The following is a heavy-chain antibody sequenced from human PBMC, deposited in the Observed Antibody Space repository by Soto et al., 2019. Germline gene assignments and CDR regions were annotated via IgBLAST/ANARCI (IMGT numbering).Heavy chain of an antibody. CDR3: ASSDPYYFFDY. J-gene: IGHJ4*02. CDR1: GGSISGGGHY. V-gene: IGHV4-31*03. D-gene: IGHD2-21*01. CDR2: MYYTGDT. Sequence: QVQLQESGPGLVRPSQTLSLTCTVSGGSISGGGHYWGWIRQPPGKGLEWIGFMYYTGDTYYNPSLKSRLSISVDTSMNQFSLELTSVAAADTAVHYCASSDPYYFFDYWGLGTLVAVSS.